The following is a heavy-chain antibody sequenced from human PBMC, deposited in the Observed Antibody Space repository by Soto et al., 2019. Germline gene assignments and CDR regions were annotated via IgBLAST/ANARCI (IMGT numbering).Heavy chain of an antibody. J-gene: IGHJ4*02. D-gene: IGHD6-19*01. CDR3: ARDLGWAFDS. CDR2: ISGGGRPI. Sequence: EVQLVESGGGSLQPGGSLRLSCAASGFTFSTFSMNWVRQAPGRGLEWISYISGGGRPISYADSVKGRFTISRDNAKYTLYRQMDSLKDEDTAVYYCARDLGWAFDSWGQGTLVTVSS. CDR1: GFTFSTFS. V-gene: IGHV3-48*02.